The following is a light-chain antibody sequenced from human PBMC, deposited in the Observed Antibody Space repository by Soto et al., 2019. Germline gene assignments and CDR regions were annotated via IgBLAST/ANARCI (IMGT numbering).Light chain of an antibody. Sequence: VLTQSPGTLSLTPGERATLSCRASQRVGSNYVAWYQKKPGQPPRLLIYGASSRATGIPDRFSGSGSGTDFTLTISRVEPDDVAVYYCQQYGNSPFAFGPGTKVHIK. CDR3: QQYGNSPFA. V-gene: IGKV3-20*01. CDR2: GAS. J-gene: IGKJ3*01. CDR1: QRVGSNY.